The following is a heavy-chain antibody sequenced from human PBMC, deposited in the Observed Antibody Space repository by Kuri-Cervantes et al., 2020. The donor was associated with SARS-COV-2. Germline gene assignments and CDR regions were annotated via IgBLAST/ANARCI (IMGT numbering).Heavy chain of an antibody. CDR2: ISSSGTTI. CDR3: AREDTYYYDSSGYRTMNWFDP. CDR1: GFSFSNYH. J-gene: IGHJ5*02. D-gene: IGHD3-22*01. Sequence: GGSLRLSCAASGFSFSNYHMSWIRQAPGKGLEWISYISSSGTTIYYADSVKGRFTISRDNAKMSLYLQMISLRAEDAAVYYCAREDTYYYDSSGYRTMNWFDPWGQGTLVTVSS. V-gene: IGHV3-11*04.